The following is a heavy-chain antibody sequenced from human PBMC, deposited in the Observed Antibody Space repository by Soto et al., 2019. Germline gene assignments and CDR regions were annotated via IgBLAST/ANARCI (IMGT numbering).Heavy chain of an antibody. CDR3: ARVARGHYGANQGGWFDP. CDR1: GGSISGNN. D-gene: IGHD4-17*01. V-gene: IGHV4-59*01. Sequence: PSETLSLTCTVSGGSISGNNWSWIRQPPGKGLEWIGYIYYSGSTNYNPSLKSRVTISVDTSKNQFSLKLSSVTAADTAVYYCARVARGHYGANQGGWFDPWGQGTLVTVSS. J-gene: IGHJ5*02. CDR2: IYYSGST.